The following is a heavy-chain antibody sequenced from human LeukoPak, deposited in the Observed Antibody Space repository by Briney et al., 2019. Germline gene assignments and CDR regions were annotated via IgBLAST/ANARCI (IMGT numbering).Heavy chain of an antibody. J-gene: IGHJ6*02. Sequence: ASVKDSCKASGGTFSSYAISWVRQAPGQGLEWMGGIIPIFGTANYAQKFQGRVTITADESTSTAYMELSSLRSEDTAVYYCARGPRYYYYYGMDVWGQGTTVTVSS. V-gene: IGHV1-69*01. CDR3: ARGPRYYYYYGMDV. CDR2: IIPIFGTA. CDR1: GGTFSSYA.